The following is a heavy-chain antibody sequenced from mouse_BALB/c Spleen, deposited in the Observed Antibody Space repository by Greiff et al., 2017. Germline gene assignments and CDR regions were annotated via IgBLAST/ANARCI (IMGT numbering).Heavy chain of an antibody. Sequence: EVKLMESGPSLVKPSQTLSLTCSVTGDSITSGYWNWIRKFPGNKLEYMGYISYSGSTYYNPSLKSRISITRDTSKNQYYLQLNSVTTEDTATYYCASVYYGNYGFAYWGQGTLVTVSA. D-gene: IGHD2-1*01. CDR1: GDSITSGY. CDR3: ASVYYGNYGFAY. J-gene: IGHJ3*01. CDR2: ISYSGST. V-gene: IGHV3-8*02.